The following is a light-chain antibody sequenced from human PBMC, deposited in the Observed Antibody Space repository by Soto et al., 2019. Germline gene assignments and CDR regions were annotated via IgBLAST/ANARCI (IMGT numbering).Light chain of an antibody. CDR1: QSVSSN. CDR3: QQYNNWPLM. Sequence: EIVMTQSPATLSVSPGERATLSCRASQSVSSNLAWYQQKPGQAPSLLIHGASTRATGIPARFSGSGSETEFTLTISSLQSEDFAVYYCQQYNNWPLMFGGGTKVDIK. J-gene: IGKJ4*02. CDR2: GAS. V-gene: IGKV3-15*01.